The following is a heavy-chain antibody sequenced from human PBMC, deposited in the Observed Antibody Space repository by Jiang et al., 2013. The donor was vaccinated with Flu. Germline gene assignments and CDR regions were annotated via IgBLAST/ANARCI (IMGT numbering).Heavy chain of an antibody. V-gene: IGHV3-66*01. J-gene: IGHJ4*02. D-gene: IGHD1/OR15-1a*01. CDR1: GFTASSNY. CDR3: ARDGNWNNFDY. Sequence: LSCAASGFTASSNYISWVRHGVRGKGLEWVSVIYSDGRTYYADSVKGRFTISRDNSKNTMYLQMNSLRAEDTAVYYCARDGNWNNFDYWGQGTLVTVSS. CDR2: IYSDGRT.